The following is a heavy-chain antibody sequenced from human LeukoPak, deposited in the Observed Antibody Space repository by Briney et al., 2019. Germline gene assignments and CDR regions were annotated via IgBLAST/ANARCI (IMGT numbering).Heavy chain of an antibody. Sequence: PSETLSLTCAVYGGSLSGHYWSWIRQSPGKGLEWIGEINHSGSTNYNASLKSRVTISVDTSRNQFSLKLSSVTAADTAVYYCARHSRSVDYGSGSYTWDYWGQGTLVTVSS. CDR1: GGSLSGHY. CDR2: INHSGST. V-gene: IGHV4-34*01. D-gene: IGHD3-10*01. J-gene: IGHJ4*02. CDR3: ARHSRSVDYGSGSYTWDY.